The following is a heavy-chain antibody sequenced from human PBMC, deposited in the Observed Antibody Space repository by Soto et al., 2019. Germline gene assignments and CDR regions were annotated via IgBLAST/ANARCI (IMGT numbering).Heavy chain of an antibody. CDR1: GYTFTSYG. Sequence: GASVKVSCKVSGYTFTSYGISWVRQAPGQGLEWMGWISAYNGNTNYAQKLQGRVTMTTDTSTSTAYLELRSLRSDDTAVYYCARDRGYYDSSCFGAFDIWGQGTMATVSS. D-gene: IGHD3-22*01. V-gene: IGHV1-18*04. CDR2: ISAYNGNT. CDR3: ARDRGYYDSSCFGAFDI. J-gene: IGHJ3*02.